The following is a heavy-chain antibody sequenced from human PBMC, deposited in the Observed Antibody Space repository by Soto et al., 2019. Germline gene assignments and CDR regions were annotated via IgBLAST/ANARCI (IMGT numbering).Heavy chain of an antibody. CDR1: GYTFTSYG. J-gene: IGHJ5*02. CDR3: ARASGSPYWFDP. V-gene: IGHV1-18*01. CDR2: ISAYNGNT. D-gene: IGHD1-26*01. Sequence: ASVKVSCKASGYTFTSYGISWVRQAPGQGLEWMGWISAYNGNTNYAQKLQGRVTMTTGTSTSTAHMELRSLRSDDTAVYYCARASGSPYWFDPWRQGTLVTVSS.